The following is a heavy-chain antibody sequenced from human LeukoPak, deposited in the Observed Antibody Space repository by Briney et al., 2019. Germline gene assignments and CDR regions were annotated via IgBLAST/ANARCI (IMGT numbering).Heavy chain of an antibody. CDR1: GFYFNNYA. D-gene: IGHD6-19*01. Sequence: TGGSLRLSCAASGFYFNNYAMNWVRQAPGKGLEWVSSISSSGSYIYYADSVKGRFTISRDNAKNSLFLQMNSLRAEDTAVYYCAKSTTGWPFDYWGQGTLVTVSS. V-gene: IGHV3-21*01. J-gene: IGHJ4*02. CDR2: ISSSGSYI. CDR3: AKSTTGWPFDY.